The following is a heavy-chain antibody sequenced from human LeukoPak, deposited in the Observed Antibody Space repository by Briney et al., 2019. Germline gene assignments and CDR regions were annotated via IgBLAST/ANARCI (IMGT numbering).Heavy chain of an antibody. J-gene: IGHJ4*02. CDR3: ARDLYSYGPFDY. Sequence: GGSLRLFCAASGFTFGSYTMHWVRQAPGKGLDWVALISYDGSEKSYADSVKGRFTISRHNTKNTLYLQINILRAEDTAVYYCARDLYSYGPFDYWGQGTLVTVSS. CDR2: ISYDGSEK. CDR1: GFTFGSYT. D-gene: IGHD5-18*01. V-gene: IGHV3-30*04.